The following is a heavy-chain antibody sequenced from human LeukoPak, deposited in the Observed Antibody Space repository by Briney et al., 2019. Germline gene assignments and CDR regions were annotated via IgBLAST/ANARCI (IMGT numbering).Heavy chain of an antibody. Sequence: SVKVSCKASGYTFTSYGISWVRQAPGQGLEWMGGIIPIFGTANYAQKFQGRVTITADESTSTAYMELSSLRSEDTAVYYCASSPYYYGSGSYFYFDYWGQGTLVTVSS. CDR1: GYTFTSYG. CDR3: ASSPYYYGSGSYFYFDY. CDR2: IIPIFGTA. V-gene: IGHV1-69*13. J-gene: IGHJ4*02. D-gene: IGHD3-10*01.